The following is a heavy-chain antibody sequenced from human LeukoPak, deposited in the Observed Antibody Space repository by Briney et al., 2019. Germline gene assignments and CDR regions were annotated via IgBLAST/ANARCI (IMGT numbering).Heavy chain of an antibody. CDR2: IYSGGST. D-gene: IGHD4-17*01. V-gene: IGHV3-53*01. CDR1: GFTVSSNY. CDR3: AKEYGILPPYYFDY. Sequence: GGSLRLSCAASGFTVSSNYMSWVRQAPGKGLEWVSVIYSGGSTYYADSVKGRFTISRDNSKNTLYLQMNSLRAEDTAVYYCAKEYGILPPYYFDYWGQGTLVTVSS. J-gene: IGHJ4*02.